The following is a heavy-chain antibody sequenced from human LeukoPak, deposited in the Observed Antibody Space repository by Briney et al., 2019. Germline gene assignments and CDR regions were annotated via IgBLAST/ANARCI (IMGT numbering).Heavy chain of an antibody. V-gene: IGHV3-21*01. CDR3: ARDLRTGDQGDY. Sequence: PGGSLRLSCAASGFTFSSYSMNWVRQAPGKGLEWVSSISSSSYIYYADSVKGRFTISRDNAKNSLYLQMNSLRAEDTAVYYCARDLRTGDQGDYWGQGTLVTVSS. D-gene: IGHD7-27*01. CDR2: ISSSSYI. J-gene: IGHJ4*02. CDR1: GFTFSSYS.